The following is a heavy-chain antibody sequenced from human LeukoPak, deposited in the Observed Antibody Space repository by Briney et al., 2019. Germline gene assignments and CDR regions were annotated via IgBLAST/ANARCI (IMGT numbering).Heavy chain of an antibody. CDR2: IHSSGST. Sequence: PGGSLRLSCAASGFAVNTNYMNWVRQAPGRRLEWVSIIHSSGSTFYADSVKGRFTISRDNSKNTVYLQMDTLRAEDTAVYYCAKTLFFDCWGQGTLVTVSS. CDR3: AKTLFFDC. V-gene: IGHV3-53*01. CDR1: GFAVNTNY. J-gene: IGHJ4*02.